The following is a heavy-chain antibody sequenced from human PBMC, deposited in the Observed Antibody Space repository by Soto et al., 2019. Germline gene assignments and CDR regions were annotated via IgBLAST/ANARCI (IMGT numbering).Heavy chain of an antibody. J-gene: IGHJ6*02. V-gene: IGHV3-33*01. CDR3: ARDADYYGMDV. Sequence: GGSLRLSCAASGFTFSSYGMHWVRQAPGKGLEWVALIWSDGSNKYYADSVKGRFTISRDNSKNTLYLQMNSLRAEDTAVYYCARDADYYGMDVWGQGTTVTVSS. CDR1: GFTFSSYG. CDR2: IWSDGSNK.